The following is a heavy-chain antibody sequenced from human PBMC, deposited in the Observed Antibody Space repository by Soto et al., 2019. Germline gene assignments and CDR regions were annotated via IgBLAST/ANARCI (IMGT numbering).Heavy chain of an antibody. J-gene: IGHJ6*02. CDR3: ASGRIVLVVSRAYSGMDV. CDR2: LSPVFGIV. Sequence: QVQLVQSGAEVKKPGSSVRVSCKASGGTPSNSAFSWVRQAPGQGLEWMGGLSPVFGIVKYAQNLEGRVTISGDESTHPAYMELSSLRYEDRAVYYWASGRIVLVVSRAYSGMDVWVQGTTVTVSS. V-gene: IGHV1-69*01. CDR1: GGTPSNSA. D-gene: IGHD3-22*01.